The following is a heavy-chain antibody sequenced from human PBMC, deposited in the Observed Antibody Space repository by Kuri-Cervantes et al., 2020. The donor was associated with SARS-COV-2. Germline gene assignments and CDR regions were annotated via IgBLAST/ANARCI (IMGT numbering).Heavy chain of an antibody. Sequence: GGSLRLSCAASGFIFNDYCMGWIRQAPGKGLVWVSSINTDGTTTNYADSVKGRFTISRDNAKNRLYLQMNSLRVDDTAMYYCTSRGAVINGIYYNVDVWGKGTTVTVSS. D-gene: IGHD1-14*01. CDR2: INTDGTTT. CDR3: TSRGAVINGIYYNVDV. V-gene: IGHV3-74*01. CDR1: GFIFNDYC. J-gene: IGHJ6*03.